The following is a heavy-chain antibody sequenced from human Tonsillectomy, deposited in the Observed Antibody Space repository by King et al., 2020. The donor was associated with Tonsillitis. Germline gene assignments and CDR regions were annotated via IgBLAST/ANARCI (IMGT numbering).Heavy chain of an antibody. CDR2: INSDGSGT. CDR3: TRPAAGTRDAFAI. CDR1: GFSFGDWW. D-gene: IGHD6-13*01. Sequence: EVQLVESGGGLVQPGGSLRLSCAASGFSFGDWWMHWVRQAPGKGLVWVARINSDGSGTGYADSVKGRFTISRDNAKNTLFLQMNSLRVEDTAVYYCTRPAAGTRDAFAIWGQGTMVAVSS. J-gene: IGHJ3*02. V-gene: IGHV3-74*01.